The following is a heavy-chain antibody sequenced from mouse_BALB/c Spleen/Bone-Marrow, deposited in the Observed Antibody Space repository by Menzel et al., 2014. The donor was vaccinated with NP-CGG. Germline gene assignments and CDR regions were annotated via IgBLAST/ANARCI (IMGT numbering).Heavy chain of an antibody. J-gene: IGHJ2*01. CDR3: ARSMGGFYFDY. V-gene: IGHV1-9*01. D-gene: IGHD2-10*02. Sequence: QLQQSGAELMKPGASVKISCKATGYTFSSYWIEWVKQRPGHGLEWIGEILPGSGSTNYNEKFKGKATFTADTSSNTAYMQLSSLTSEDSAVYYCARSMGGFYFDYWAQGTTLTVSS. CDR1: GYTFSSYW. CDR2: ILPGSGST.